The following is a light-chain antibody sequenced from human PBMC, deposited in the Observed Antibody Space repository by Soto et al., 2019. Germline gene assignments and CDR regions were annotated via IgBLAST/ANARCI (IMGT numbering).Light chain of an antibody. J-gene: IGKJ2*01. Sequence: DIVMTQSPDSLAVSLGERATINCKSSQSVLYSSNNKNYLAWYQQKPGQPPKLLIYCASTRESGVPDRFSGSGSGTDFTLTISSLQAEDVAVYYCQQYYSTVDTFGQGTKLEIK. CDR2: CAS. CDR3: QQYYSTVDT. V-gene: IGKV4-1*01. CDR1: QSVLYSSNNKNY.